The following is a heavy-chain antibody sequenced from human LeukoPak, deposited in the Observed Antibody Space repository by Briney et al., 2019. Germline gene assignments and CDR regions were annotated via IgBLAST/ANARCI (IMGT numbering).Heavy chain of an antibody. J-gene: IGHJ4*02. V-gene: IGHV4-38-2*02. CDR1: GYSISSGYY. CDR3: ARGRMGIAAA. D-gene: IGHD6-13*01. CDR2: IYHSGST. Sequence: SETLSLTCTVSGYSISSGYYWGWIRQPPGKGLEWIGSIYHSGSTYYNPSLKSRVTISVDTSKNQFSLKLSSVTTADTAVYYCARGRMGIAAAWGQGTLVTVSS.